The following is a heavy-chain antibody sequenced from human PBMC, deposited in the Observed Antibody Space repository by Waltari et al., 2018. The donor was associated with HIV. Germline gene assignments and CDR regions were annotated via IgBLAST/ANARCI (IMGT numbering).Heavy chain of an antibody. CDR1: GFTFSIFP. CDR3: AKRYAIFYYFDY. V-gene: IGHV3-23*01. CDR2: ISGSGAST. D-gene: IGHD3-3*02. J-gene: IGHJ4*02. Sequence: VQLLESGGGLVQPGGSLRLSCAASGFTFSIFPMRWVRQAPGKGLEWVSSISGSGASTYYADAVKGRFTISRDNSKNTLSLQMNSLRAEDTAVYYCAKRYAIFYYFDYWGQGTLVTVSS.